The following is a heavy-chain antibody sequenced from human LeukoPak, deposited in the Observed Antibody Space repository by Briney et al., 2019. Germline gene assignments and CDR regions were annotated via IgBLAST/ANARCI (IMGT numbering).Heavy chain of an antibody. D-gene: IGHD6-13*01. J-gene: IGHJ6*03. CDR3: AKDVSSSWYYYYYYMDV. V-gene: IGHV3-23*01. CDR1: GFTFSSYA. Sequence: GGSLRLSCAASGFTFSSYAMGWVRQAPGKGLEWVSAISGSGGSTYYADSVKGRFTISRDNSKNTLYLQMNSLRAEDTAVYYCAKDVSSSWYYYYYYMDVWGKGTTVTVSS. CDR2: ISGSGGST.